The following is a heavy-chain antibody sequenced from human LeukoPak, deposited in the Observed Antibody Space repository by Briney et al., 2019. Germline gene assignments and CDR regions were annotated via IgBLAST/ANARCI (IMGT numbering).Heavy chain of an antibody. D-gene: IGHD5-12*01. CDR3: ARVDATRGYGMDV. CDR2: IWYDGSNE. V-gene: IGHV3-33*01. J-gene: IGHJ6*02. Sequence: GGSLRLSCTTSGFTFRNYGMHWVRQAPGKGLDWVAFIWYDGSNEDYADSVKGRFTISRDDAKNSLYLQMNSLRAEDTAVYYCARVDATRGYGMDVWGQGTTVTVSS. CDR1: GFTFRNYG.